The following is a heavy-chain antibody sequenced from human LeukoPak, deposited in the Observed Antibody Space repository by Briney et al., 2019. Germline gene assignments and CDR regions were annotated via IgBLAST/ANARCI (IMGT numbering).Heavy chain of an antibody. CDR2: ISGSGETT. J-gene: IGHJ4*02. V-gene: IGHV3-23*01. CDR1: GFTFHTYI. Sequence: GGSLRLSCAASGFTFHTYIMAWVRQTPEKGLEWVSSISGSGETTYYTDSVKGRFTISRDNSKNTLFLQLTNLRAEDTALYFCAKLQRPTYYFENWGQGALVTVSS. CDR3: AKLQRPTYYFEN. D-gene: IGHD6-25*01.